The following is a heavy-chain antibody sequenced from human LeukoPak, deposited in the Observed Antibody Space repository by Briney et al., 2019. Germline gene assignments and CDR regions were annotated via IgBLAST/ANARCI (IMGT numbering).Heavy chain of an antibody. CDR2: TSTSSSTI. CDR1: GFIFRDYS. D-gene: IGHD6-19*01. J-gene: IGHJ6*03. Sequence: GGSLRLSCGASGFIFRDYSMNWVRQAPGKGLEWVSYTSTSSSTIYYADSVKGRFTISRDNAKNSLYLQMNSLRAEDTAAYFCARGPAVADYFQHYYMDVWGKGTTVTVSS. V-gene: IGHV3-48*01. CDR3: ARGPAVADYFQHYYMDV.